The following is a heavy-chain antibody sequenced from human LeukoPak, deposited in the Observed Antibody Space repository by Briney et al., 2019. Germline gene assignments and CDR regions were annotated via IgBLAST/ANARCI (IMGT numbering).Heavy chain of an antibody. Sequence: PSETLSLTCTVSGGSISSYYWSWIRQPPGKGLEWIGYIYYSGSTNYNPSLKSRVTISVDTSKNQFSLKLSSVTAADTAVYYCARDKGYYDLWSGYSYYYYGMDVWGQGTTVTVSS. D-gene: IGHD3-3*01. CDR2: IYYSGST. V-gene: IGHV4-59*01. CDR1: GGSISSYY. J-gene: IGHJ6*02. CDR3: ARDKGYYDLWSGYSYYYYGMDV.